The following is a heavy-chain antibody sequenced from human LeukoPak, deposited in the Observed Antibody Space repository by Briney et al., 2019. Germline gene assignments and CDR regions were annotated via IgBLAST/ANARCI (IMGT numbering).Heavy chain of an antibody. Sequence: GGSLRLSCAASGFTFSSYEMNWVRQAPGKGLEWVSYISSSGSIISYADSVKGRFTISRDNAKNSLYLQMNSLRAEDTAVYYCARREVVPAAPWTASMDVWGQGTTVTVSS. CDR1: GFTFSSYE. CDR3: ARREVVPAAPWTASMDV. CDR2: ISSSGSII. D-gene: IGHD2-2*01. V-gene: IGHV3-48*03. J-gene: IGHJ6*02.